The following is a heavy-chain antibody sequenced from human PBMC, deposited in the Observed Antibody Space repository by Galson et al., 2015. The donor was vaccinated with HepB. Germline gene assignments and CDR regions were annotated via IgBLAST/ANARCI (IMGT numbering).Heavy chain of an antibody. V-gene: IGHV3-30-3*01. CDR1: GFTFSSYA. J-gene: IGHJ4*02. CDR2: ISYDGSNK. Sequence: SLRLSCAASGFTFSSYAMHWVRQAPGKGLEWVAVISYDGSNKYYADSVKGRFTISRDNSKNTLYLQMNSLRAEDTAVYYCARDSSSWYGPSEGPKFADYWGQGTLVTVSS. CDR3: ARDSSSWYGPSEGPKFADY. D-gene: IGHD6-13*01.